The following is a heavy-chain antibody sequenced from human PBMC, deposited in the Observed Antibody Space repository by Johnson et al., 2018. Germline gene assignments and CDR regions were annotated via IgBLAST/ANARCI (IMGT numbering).Heavy chain of an antibody. CDR3: ARSGDVNGVDEYNYYHCYMDV. D-gene: IGHD5-24*01. CDR2: IYSSGST. J-gene: IGHJ6*03. Sequence: QVQLQESGPGVVKPSETLSLTCTVSGGSMNSYYWNWIRQAPGKGLEWIAYIYSSGSTTYNPSLKSRVTLSLDKSKNQVSLRLTSVTAADTALYYCARSGDVNGVDEYNYYHCYMDVWGKGTTVTVSS. V-gene: IGHV4-59*01. CDR1: GGSMNSYY.